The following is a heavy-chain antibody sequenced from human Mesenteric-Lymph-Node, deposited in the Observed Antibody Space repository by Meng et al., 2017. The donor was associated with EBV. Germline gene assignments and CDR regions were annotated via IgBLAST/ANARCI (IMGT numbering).Heavy chain of an antibody. CDR2: IYHSGST. V-gene: IGHV4-30-2*01. CDR1: GGSISSGGYS. CDR3: ARCIAAAGTSWFDP. D-gene: IGHD6-13*01. J-gene: IGHJ5*02. Sequence: QVQLQQWGAGRLKPSETLSLPCAVSGGSISSGGYSWSWIRQPPGKGLEWIGYIYHSGSTYYNPSLKSRVTISVDRSKNQFSLKLSSVTAADTAVYYCARCIAAAGTSWFDPWGQGTLVTVSS.